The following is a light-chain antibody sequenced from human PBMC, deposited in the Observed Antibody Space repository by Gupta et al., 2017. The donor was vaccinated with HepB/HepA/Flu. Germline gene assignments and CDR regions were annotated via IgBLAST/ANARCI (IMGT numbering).Light chain of an antibody. Sequence: SYELTQARAGSVGTEEKASITSGGDHIGIKSLYWFQQKPGHSPVLVIYYDKERPSGIPERFSGSHTSNTATLTISGVEGGDDADYYCQDWDAHSDRVFGGGTKLTVL. CDR1: HIGIKS. CDR2: YDK. CDR3: QDWDAHSDRV. V-gene: IGLV3-21*01. J-gene: IGLJ2*01.